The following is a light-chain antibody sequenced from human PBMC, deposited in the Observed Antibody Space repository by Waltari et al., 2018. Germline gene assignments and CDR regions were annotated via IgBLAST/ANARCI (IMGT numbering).Light chain of an antibody. CDR3: SSYTVGNTLYV. CDR1: GNAVGGYDY. CDR2: DVD. V-gene: IGLV2-14*03. J-gene: IGLJ1*01. Sequence: QSVLTQPASVSGSPGPSITISCTGSGNAVGGYDYVSWYQQHPGKAPELLIYDVDRRPSGASTRFSGSKSGNTASLTISGLQPEDEADYYCSSYTVGNTLYVFGTGTTVTVL.